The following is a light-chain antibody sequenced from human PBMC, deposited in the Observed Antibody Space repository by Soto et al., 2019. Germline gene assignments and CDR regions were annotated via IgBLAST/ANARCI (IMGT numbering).Light chain of an antibody. CDR3: SSYTSSTTRVV. J-gene: IGLJ2*01. V-gene: IGLV2-14*01. CDR1: SSDVGGYNY. CDR2: EVS. Sequence: QSALAQPASVSGSPGQSITISCTGTSSDVGGYNYVSWYQQHPGKAPKLMISEVSNRPSGVSNRFSGSKSGNTASLTISGLQAEDEADYYCSSYTSSTTRVVVGGWTKATVL.